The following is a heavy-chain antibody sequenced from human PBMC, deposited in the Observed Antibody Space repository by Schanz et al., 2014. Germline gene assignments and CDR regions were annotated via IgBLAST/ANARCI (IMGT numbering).Heavy chain of an antibody. CDR3: ARDEGRDGYNLAFDV. CDR2: VCYDGKNK. D-gene: IGHD5-12*01. V-gene: IGHV3-33*01. J-gene: IGHJ3*01. Sequence: LVESGGGVVQPGRSLRLSCAASGFTFSSYGMHWVRQVPGKGLEWVAVVCYDGKNKHYADSVKGRFIISRDSSKNTLFLQMNSLRAEDTAVYFCARDEGRDGYNLAFDVWGQGTLVTVSS. CDR1: GFTFSSYG.